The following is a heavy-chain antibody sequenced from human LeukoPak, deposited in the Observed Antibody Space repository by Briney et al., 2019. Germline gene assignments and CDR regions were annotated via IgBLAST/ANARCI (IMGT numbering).Heavy chain of an antibody. CDR3: ARDGRYCSGGSSYFFGVTSRPQAFDI. Sequence: GASVKVSCKASGYTFTSYGISWVRQAPGQGLEWMGWISAYNGNTNYAQKLQGRVTMTTDTSTSTAYMELRSLRSDDTAVYYCARDGRYCSGGSSYFFGVTSRPQAFDIWGQGTMVTVSS. D-gene: IGHD2-15*01. J-gene: IGHJ3*02. CDR1: GYTFTSYG. V-gene: IGHV1-18*04. CDR2: ISAYNGNT.